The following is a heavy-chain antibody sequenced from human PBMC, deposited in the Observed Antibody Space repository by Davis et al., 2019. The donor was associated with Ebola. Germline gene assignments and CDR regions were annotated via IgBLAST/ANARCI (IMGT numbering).Heavy chain of an antibody. V-gene: IGHV3-7*04. CDR2: IKQDGGET. CDR1: GFTFANYW. D-gene: IGHD1-26*01. CDR3: ARGGSYPGS. J-gene: IGHJ5*02. Sequence: PGGSLRLSCAASGFTFANYWMSWVRQAPGKGLEWVAKIKQDGGETYYVDSVKGRFTISRDNAKNSLYLQMNSLRAEDSAVYYCARGGSYPGSWGQGTLVTVSS.